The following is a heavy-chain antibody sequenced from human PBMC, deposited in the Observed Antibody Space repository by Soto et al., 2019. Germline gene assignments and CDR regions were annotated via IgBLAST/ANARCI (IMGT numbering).Heavy chain of an antibody. CDR2: IYTSGST. CDR1: GGSIRRYY. J-gene: IGHJ6*02. D-gene: IGHD1-26*01. V-gene: IGHV4-4*07. CDR3: ARSGARGFGIDV. Sequence: QVQLQETGPGLVNPSEALSLTCNVSGGSIRRYYWSCVRQPAGKPLEWIGRIYTSGSTNYNPSLKGRVSMSVATSKNHFSLEVTSVTAADTAFYYCARSGARGFGIDVWGPGPTGTGSS.